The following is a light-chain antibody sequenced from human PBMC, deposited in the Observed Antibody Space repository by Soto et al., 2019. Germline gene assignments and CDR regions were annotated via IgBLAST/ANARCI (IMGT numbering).Light chain of an antibody. V-gene: IGLV2-14*03. CDR2: DVS. CDR1: SSDVGCYNY. CDR3: SSYTSSSTLSTYV. Sequence: QSVLTQPASVSGSPGQSTTISCTGTSSDVGCYNYVSWYQHHPGKAPKLMIYDVSNRPSGVSNRFSGSKSGNTASLIISGLQAEDEADYYCSSYTSSSTLSTYVFGTGTKVTVL. J-gene: IGLJ1*01.